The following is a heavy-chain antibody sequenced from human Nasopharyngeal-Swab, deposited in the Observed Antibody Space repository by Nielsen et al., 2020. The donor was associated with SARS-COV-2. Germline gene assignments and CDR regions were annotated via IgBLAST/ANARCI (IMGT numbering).Heavy chain of an antibody. CDR2: IYYHGSA. J-gene: IGHJ6*02. CDR3: ARAGRTAYGLDV. CDR1: GVSISSFH. V-gene: IGHV4-59*01. D-gene: IGHD2-21*01. Sequence: TLSLTFSVSGVSISSFHWCWIRQPPGKGLEWLGNIYYHGSANYRPSLKSRVTMSVDTSKNQLSLTLNSVTAEDTAVYYCARAGRTAYGLDVWGQGTTVTVSS.